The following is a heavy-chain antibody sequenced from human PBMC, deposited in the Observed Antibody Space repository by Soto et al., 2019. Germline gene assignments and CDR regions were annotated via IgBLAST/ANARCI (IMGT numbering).Heavy chain of an antibody. Sequence: QVQLQGSGPGLVKPSESLSLTCTVFGGSVTTYYWTWIRQPPGKGLEWIGFTSHSGSTNYNPSLKSRITMSVDTSKNQFSLKLNSVTAADTAVYYCVTGSGSSMSDASDIWDRGTMVTVSS. J-gene: IGHJ3*02. CDR1: GGSVTTYY. CDR3: VTGSGSSMSDASDI. V-gene: IGHV4-59*02. D-gene: IGHD3-10*01. CDR2: TSHSGST.